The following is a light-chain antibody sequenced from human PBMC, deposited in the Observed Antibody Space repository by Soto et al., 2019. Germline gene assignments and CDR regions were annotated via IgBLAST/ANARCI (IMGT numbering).Light chain of an antibody. V-gene: IGLV4-69*01. J-gene: IGLJ2*01. Sequence: QPVLTQSPSASASLGASVKLTCTLSSGHSSYAIAWHQQQPEKGPRYLMKLNSDGSHSKRDGIPDRFSGSSSGAERYLTISSLQSEDEADYYCQTWGSGIRVVFGGGTKLTVL. CDR2: LNSDGSH. CDR3: QTWGSGIRVV. CDR1: SGHSSYA.